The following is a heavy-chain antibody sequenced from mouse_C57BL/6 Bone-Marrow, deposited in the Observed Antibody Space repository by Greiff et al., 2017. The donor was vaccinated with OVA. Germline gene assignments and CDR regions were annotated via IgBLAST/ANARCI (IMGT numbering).Heavy chain of an antibody. V-gene: IGHV1-64*01. J-gene: IGHJ4*01. D-gene: IGHD2-3*01. CDR3: ARRRWGAMDY. CDR1: GYTFTSYW. CDR2: IHPDSGST. Sequence: QVQLQQPGAELVKPGASVKLSCKASGYTFTSYWMHWVKQRPGQGLEWIGMIHPDSGSTNYNEKFKSKATLTVDKSSSTAYMQLSSLTSEDSAVYYCARRRWGAMDYWGQGTSVTVSS.